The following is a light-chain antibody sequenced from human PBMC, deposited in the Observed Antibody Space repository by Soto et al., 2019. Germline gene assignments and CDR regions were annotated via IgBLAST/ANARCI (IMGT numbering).Light chain of an antibody. CDR1: SSNIASNT. CDR3: AAWDGSLNGYV. Sequence: QSVLTQPPSASGTPGQRVTISCSGSSSNIASNTVNWYQQLPGTAPKLLIYSNDQRPSGVPDRFSGSKSGTSASLAISGLQSEDEADYYCAAWDGSLNGYVFGTGTKLTVL. CDR2: SND. J-gene: IGLJ1*01. V-gene: IGLV1-44*01.